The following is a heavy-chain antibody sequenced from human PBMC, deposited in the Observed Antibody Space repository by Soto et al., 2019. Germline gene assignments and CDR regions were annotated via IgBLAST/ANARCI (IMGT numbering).Heavy chain of an antibody. J-gene: IGHJ3*02. CDR3: AKIAAAGDAFDI. CDR2: ISGSGGST. Sequence: GKGLVWVSAISGSGGSTDYADSVKGRFTISRDNSKNTLYLQMNSLRAEDTAVYYCAKIAAAGDAFDICGQGTMVTVSS. V-gene: IGHV3-23*01. D-gene: IGHD6-13*01.